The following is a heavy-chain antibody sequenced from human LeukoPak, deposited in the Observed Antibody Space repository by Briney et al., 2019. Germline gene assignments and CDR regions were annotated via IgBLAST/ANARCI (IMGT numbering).Heavy chain of an antibody. CDR1: GGSISSSTYY. D-gene: IGHD5-24*01. V-gene: IGHV4-39*07. J-gene: IGHJ4*02. CDR3: ARGMEMNSIRSFDY. CDR2: IYHSGTT. Sequence: SETLSLTCIVSGGSISSSTYYWAWIRQTPVKGLEWIGSIYHSGTTSYNPSLESRVTISVDKSNNQFSLKLNSVSATDTAVYFCARGMEMNSIRSFDYWGQGILVTVSS.